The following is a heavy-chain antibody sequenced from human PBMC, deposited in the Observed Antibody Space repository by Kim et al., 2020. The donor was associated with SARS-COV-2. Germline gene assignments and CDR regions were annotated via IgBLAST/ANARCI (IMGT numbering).Heavy chain of an antibody. D-gene: IGHD3-22*01. V-gene: IGHV3-23*01. CDR1: GFTFSSYA. CDR2: ISGSGGST. J-gene: IGHJ3*02. CDR3: AKSEYYYDSSGSANDAFDI. Sequence: GSLRLSCAASGFTFSSYAMSWVRQAPGKGLEWVSAISGSGGSTYYADSVKGRFTISRDNSKNTLYLQMNSLRAEDTAVYYCAKSEYYYDSSGSANDAFDIWGQGTMVTVSS.